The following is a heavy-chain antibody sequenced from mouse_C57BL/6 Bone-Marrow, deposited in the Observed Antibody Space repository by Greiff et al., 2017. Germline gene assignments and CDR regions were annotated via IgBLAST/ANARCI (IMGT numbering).Heavy chain of an antibody. CDR3: ARLYYDYGGFAY. Sequence: VKLVESGAELARPGASVKLSCKASGYTFTSYGISWVKQRTGQGLEWIGEIYPRSGNTYYNEKFKGKATLTADKSSSTAYMGLRSLTSEDSAVYFCARLYYDYGGFAYWGQGTLVTVSA. V-gene: IGHV1-81*01. J-gene: IGHJ3*01. CDR1: GYTFTSYG. D-gene: IGHD2-4*01. CDR2: IYPRSGNT.